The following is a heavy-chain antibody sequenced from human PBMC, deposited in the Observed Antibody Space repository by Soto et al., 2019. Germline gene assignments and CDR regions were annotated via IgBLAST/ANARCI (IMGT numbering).Heavy chain of an antibody. J-gene: IGHJ5*02. Sequence: QVQLVQSGAEVKKPGASVKVSRKASGYTFTSYGISWVRQAPGQGLEWMGWISAYNGKTNYAQKLQGRVTMTTDTSTSTAYMELRSLRSDDTAVYYCARGAQYCSGGSCLNWFDPWGQGTLVTVSS. V-gene: IGHV1-18*01. CDR2: ISAYNGKT. CDR1: GYTFTSYG. CDR3: ARGAQYCSGGSCLNWFDP. D-gene: IGHD2-15*01.